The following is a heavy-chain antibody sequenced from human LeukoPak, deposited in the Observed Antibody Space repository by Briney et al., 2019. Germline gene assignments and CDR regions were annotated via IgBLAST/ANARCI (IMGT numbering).Heavy chain of an antibody. CDR3: AKDPGMVGAAPGNY. CDR1: GFTFSSYA. D-gene: IGHD2-15*01. Sequence: PGGSLRLSCAASGFTFSSYAMSWVRQAPGKGLEWVSAISGSGGSTYYADSVKGRFTISRDNSKNTLYLQMNSLRAEDTAVYYCAKDPGMVGAAPGNYWGQGTLVTVSS. CDR2: ISGSGGST. V-gene: IGHV3-23*01. J-gene: IGHJ4*02.